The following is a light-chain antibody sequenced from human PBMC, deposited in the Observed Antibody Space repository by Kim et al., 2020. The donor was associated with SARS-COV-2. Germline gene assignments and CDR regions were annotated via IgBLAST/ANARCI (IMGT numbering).Light chain of an antibody. CDR2: EDH. CDR1: RGSIASDF. Sequence: GKTGNSSCNGSRGSIASDFVQWFQQSPGSSPTTVIYEDHKRPSGVPDRFSGSVDTSSNSASLTISGLRAEDEADYYCQSYDDNSWVFGGGTKLTVL. CDR3: QSYDDNSWV. J-gene: IGLJ3*02. V-gene: IGLV6-57*01.